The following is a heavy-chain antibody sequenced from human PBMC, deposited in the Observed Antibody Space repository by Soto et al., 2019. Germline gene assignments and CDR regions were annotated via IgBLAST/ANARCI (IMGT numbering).Heavy chain of an antibody. Sequence: EVQLLESGGGLVQPGGSLRLSCTASGFTFSSYAMNWVRQAPGKGLEWVSVISGSGGSTYYADSVKGRFTISRDNSKTTVYLQMNSLRAEDTAVYYCASRTSGWYFDYWGQGTLVTVSS. CDR1: GFTFSSYA. CDR3: ASRTSGWYFDY. J-gene: IGHJ4*02. CDR2: ISGSGGST. D-gene: IGHD6-19*01. V-gene: IGHV3-23*01.